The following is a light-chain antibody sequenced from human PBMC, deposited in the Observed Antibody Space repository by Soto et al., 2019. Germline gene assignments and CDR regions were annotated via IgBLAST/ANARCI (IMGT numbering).Light chain of an antibody. V-gene: IGLV2-14*03. CDR2: DVS. CDR3: SSYTGSSTSVI. Sequence: QSALTQPASVSGSPVQLITISCTGTSSDVGGYNYVSWYQQHPGKAPKVMIYDVSNRPSGVSNRFSGSKSGNTASLTISGLQAEDEADYYCSSYTGSSTSVIFGGGTKLTVL. CDR1: SSDVGGYNY. J-gene: IGLJ2*01.